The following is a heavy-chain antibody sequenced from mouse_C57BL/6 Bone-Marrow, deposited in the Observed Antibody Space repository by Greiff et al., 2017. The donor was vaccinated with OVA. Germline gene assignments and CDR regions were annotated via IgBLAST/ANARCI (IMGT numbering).Heavy chain of an antibody. CDR2: IWGDGST. Sequence: VKLVESGPGLVAPSQSLSITCTVSGFSLTSYGVSWVRQPPGKGLEWLGVIWGDGSTNHHSALISRLSISKDNSKSQVFLKLNSLQTDDTATYYCAKEGRDYSNAWFAYWGQGTLVTVSA. CDR1: GFSLTSYG. V-gene: IGHV2-3*01. D-gene: IGHD2-5*01. CDR3: AKEGRDYSNAWFAY. J-gene: IGHJ3*01.